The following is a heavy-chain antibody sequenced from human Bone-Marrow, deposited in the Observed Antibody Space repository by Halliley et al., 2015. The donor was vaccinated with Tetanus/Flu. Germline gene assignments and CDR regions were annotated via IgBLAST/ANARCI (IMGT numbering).Heavy chain of an antibody. D-gene: IGHD3-10*01. Sequence: SIYYGGSTYYTPSLKGRVTISVDTSKNQVSLKRTSVTAADTAVYYWASQNYYGTGSRHYSDYWGQGTLVTVSS. CDR2: IYYGGST. CDR3: ASQNYYGTGSRHYSDY. J-gene: IGHJ4*02. V-gene: IGHV4-30-2*03.